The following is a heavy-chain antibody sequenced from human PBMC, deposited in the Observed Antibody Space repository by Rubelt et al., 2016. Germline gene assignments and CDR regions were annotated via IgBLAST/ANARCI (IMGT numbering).Heavy chain of an antibody. CDR2: IKYDGTDK. V-gene: IGHV3-7*03. Sequence: GGALVQPGGSLRLSCAASRFTFSSYWMSWVRQAPGKGLEWVANIKYDGTDKHYVDSVKGRFTISREHAKNSLYLQMNSLRAEDTAIYYCAMLTNYNWNYVGYWGQGTLVTVSS. J-gene: IGHJ4*02. CDR1: RFTFSSYW. CDR3: AMLTNYNWNYVGY. D-gene: IGHD1-20*01.